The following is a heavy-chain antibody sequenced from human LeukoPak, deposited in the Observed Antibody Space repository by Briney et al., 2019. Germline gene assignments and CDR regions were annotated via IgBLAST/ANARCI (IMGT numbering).Heavy chain of an antibody. CDR1: GYTFTGYY. V-gene: IGHV1-2*02. CDR3: ARAILRYFDFDLSGGFDY. D-gene: IGHD3-9*01. J-gene: IGHJ4*02. Sequence: ASVKVSCKASGYTFTGYYMHWVRQAPGQGLEWMGWINPNSGGTNYAQKFQGRVTMIRDTSISTAYMELSRLRSDDTAVYYCARAILRYFDFDLSGGFDYWGQGTLVTVSS. CDR2: INPNSGGT.